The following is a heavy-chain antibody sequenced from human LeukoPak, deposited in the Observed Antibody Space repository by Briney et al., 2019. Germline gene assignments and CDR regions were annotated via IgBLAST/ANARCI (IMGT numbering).Heavy chain of an antibody. CDR2: INPNSGVT. CDR3: ARQADNNWFDS. J-gene: IGHJ5*01. Sequence: GASVKVSCKASGYTFTGYYMHWVRQAPGQGLEWMGWINPNSGVTKYAQKFQGRVAMTRDTSISTAYLELNRLSSDDSAVFYCARQADNNWFDSWGQGTLVTVFS. CDR1: GYTFTGYY. D-gene: IGHD2-15*01. V-gene: IGHV1-2*02.